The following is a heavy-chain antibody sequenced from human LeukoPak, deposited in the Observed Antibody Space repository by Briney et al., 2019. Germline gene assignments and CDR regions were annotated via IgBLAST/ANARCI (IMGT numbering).Heavy chain of an antibody. D-gene: IGHD3-22*01. CDR2: ISYDGSNK. CDR3: AKATYYYDSSNIQH. CDR1: GFTFSSYG. V-gene: IGHV3-30*18. Sequence: GGSLRLSCAASGFTFSSYGMHWVRQAPGKGLEWMAVISYDGSNKYYADSVKGRFTISRDNSKNTLYLQMNSLRAEDTAVYYCAKATYYYDSSNIQHWGQGTLVTVSS. J-gene: IGHJ1*01.